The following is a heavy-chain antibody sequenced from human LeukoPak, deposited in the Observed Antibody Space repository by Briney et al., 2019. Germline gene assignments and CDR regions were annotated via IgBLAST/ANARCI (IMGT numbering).Heavy chain of an antibody. CDR2: IYYSGST. J-gene: IGHJ4*02. CDR3: AREDEGSLDY. Sequence: PSETLSLTCTVSGGSISSYYWSWIRQPPGKGLEWIGYIYYSGSTNYNPSLKSRVTISVDTSKNQFSLKLSSVTAADTAVYYRAREDEGSLDYWGQGTLVTVSS. V-gene: IGHV4-59*01. CDR1: GGSISSYY. D-gene: IGHD2-15*01.